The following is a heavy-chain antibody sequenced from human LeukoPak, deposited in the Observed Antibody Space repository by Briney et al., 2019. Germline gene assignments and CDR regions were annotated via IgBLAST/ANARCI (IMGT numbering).Heavy chain of an antibody. D-gene: IGHD6-13*01. CDR1: GYTFTSYG. J-gene: IGHJ6*03. CDR3: ARAWWYSSSWYVSYYYMDV. Sequence: ASVKVSCKASGYTFTSYGISWVRQAPGQGLEWMGWISAYNGNTNYAQKLQGRVTTTTDTSTSTAYMELRSLRSDDTAVYYCARAWWYSSSWYVSYYYMDVWGKGTTVTVSS. V-gene: IGHV1-18*01. CDR2: ISAYNGNT.